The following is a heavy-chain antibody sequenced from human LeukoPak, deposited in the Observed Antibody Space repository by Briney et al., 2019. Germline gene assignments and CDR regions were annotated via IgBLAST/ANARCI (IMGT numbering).Heavy chain of an antibody. CDR1: GYTFTSYG. D-gene: IGHD2-2*01. Sequence: ASVKVSCKASGYTFTSYGIRWVRQAPGQGLEWMGWISAYNGNTNYAQKLQGRVTMTTDTSTSTAYMELRSLRSDDTAVYYCARGTLIVVVPAAIYYWGQGTLVTVSS. CDR3: ARGTLIVVVPAAIYY. CDR2: ISAYNGNT. V-gene: IGHV1-18*01. J-gene: IGHJ4*02.